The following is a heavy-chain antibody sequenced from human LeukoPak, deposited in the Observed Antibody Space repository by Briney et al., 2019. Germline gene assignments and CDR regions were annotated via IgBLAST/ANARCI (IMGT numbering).Heavy chain of an antibody. CDR3: ARAVYYDSSGYGYWYFDL. V-gene: IGHV1-2*06. Sequence: ASVKVSCKASGYTFTGYHMHWVRQAPGQGLEWMGRINPNRGGTNYAQKFQGRVTMTRDTSISTAYMELSRLRSDDTAVYYCARAVYYDSSGYGYWYFDLWARGTLVTVLS. J-gene: IGHJ2*01. D-gene: IGHD3-22*01. CDR1: GYTFTGYH. CDR2: INPNRGGT.